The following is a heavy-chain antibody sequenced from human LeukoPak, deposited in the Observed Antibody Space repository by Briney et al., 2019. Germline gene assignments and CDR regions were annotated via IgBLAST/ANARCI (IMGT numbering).Heavy chain of an antibody. CDR3: ARGPVDTAMVGSFDY. V-gene: IGHV4-34*01. CDR1: GGSFSGYY. J-gene: IGHJ4*02. Sequence: SETLSLTCAVYGGSFSGYYWSWIRQPPGKGLEWIGEINHSGSTNYNPSLKSRVTISVDTSKNQFSLKLSSVTAADMAVYYCARGPVDTAMVGSFDYWGQGTLVTVSS. D-gene: IGHD5-18*01. CDR2: INHSGST.